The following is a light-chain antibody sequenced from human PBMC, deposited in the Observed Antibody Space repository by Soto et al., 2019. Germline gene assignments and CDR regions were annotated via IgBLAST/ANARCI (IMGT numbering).Light chain of an antibody. V-gene: IGKV1-27*01. CDR1: QGISNY. Sequence: DIQMTQSPSSLSASVGDRVTITCRASQGISNYLAWYQQKPGKVPKLLIYAASTFQSGVPSRFIGSGSRTEFTLTISSLQPEDAATYYCQKYVDAPKTFGQGTKLEIK. CDR3: QKYVDAPKT. CDR2: AAS. J-gene: IGKJ2*01.